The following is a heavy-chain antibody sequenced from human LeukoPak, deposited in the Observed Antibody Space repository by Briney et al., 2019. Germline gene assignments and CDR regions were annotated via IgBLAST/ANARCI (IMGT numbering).Heavy chain of an antibody. Sequence: SETLSLTCTVSGDSVSIYYWGWIRQPPGKGLEWIGYIYYRGNTSYNPSLKSRVTMAVDTSKDQFSLKVSSVTAADTAVYYCARAGNNWSFDYWGQGTLVTVSS. CDR1: GDSVSIYY. D-gene: IGHD1-1*01. CDR2: IYYRGNT. J-gene: IGHJ4*02. CDR3: ARAGNNWSFDY. V-gene: IGHV4-59*02.